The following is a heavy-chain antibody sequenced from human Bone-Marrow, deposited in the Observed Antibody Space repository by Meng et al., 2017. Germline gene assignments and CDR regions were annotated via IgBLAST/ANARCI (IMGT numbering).Heavy chain of an antibody. V-gene: IGHV1-69*02. CDR3: ARSSYYDSSGYYYSRY. CDR2: IIPILGIA. J-gene: IGHJ4*02. D-gene: IGHD3-22*01. Sequence: SVKVSCKASGGTFSSYTISWVRQAPGQGLEWMGRIIPILGIANYAQKFQGRVTITADKSTSTAYMELSSLRSEDTAVYYCARSSYYDSSGYYYSRYWGQGTLVTVSS. CDR1: GGTFSSYT.